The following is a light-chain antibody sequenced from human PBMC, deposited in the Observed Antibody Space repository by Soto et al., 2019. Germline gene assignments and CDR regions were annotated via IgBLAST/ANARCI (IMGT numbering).Light chain of an antibody. CDR1: SANIGAAYN. CDR2: GNN. V-gene: IGLV1-40*01. J-gene: IGLJ1*01. CDR3: QSYDSSLSGYV. Sequence: SALAQPPSVSGAPGRRVTISCTGSSANIGAAYNVDWYQQLPGTAPKLLIYGNNNRPSGVPARFSGSKSGTSASLAIAGLQAEDEGDYYCQSYDSSLSGYVFGTGTKVTVL.